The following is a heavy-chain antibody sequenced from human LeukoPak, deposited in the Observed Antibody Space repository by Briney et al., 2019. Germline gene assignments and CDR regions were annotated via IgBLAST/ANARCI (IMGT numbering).Heavy chain of an antibody. J-gene: IGHJ6*02. V-gene: IGHV3-7*03. CDR2: IKQDGSEK. CDR1: GFTFSSYA. Sequence: PGGSLRLSCAASGFTFSSYAMSWVRQAPGKGLEWVANIKQDGSEKYYVDSVKGRFTISRDNAQNSLYLQMNSLRAEDTAVYYCARGMDVRGQGTTVTVSS. CDR3: ARGMDV.